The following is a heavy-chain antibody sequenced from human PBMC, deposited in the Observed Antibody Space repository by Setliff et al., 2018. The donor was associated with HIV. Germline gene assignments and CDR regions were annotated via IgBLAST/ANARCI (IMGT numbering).Heavy chain of an antibody. Sequence: SETLSLTCTVSGGSISSGGYYWSWIRQHPGKGLEWIGYIYYSGSTYYNPSLKSRVTISVDTSKDQFSLKLGSVTAADTAVYFCARVPYRSAWFSGGHDAFDIWGQGTMVTVSS. J-gene: IGHJ3*02. D-gene: IGHD6-19*01. V-gene: IGHV4-31*03. CDR2: IYYSGST. CDR1: GGSISSGGYY. CDR3: ARVPYRSAWFSGGHDAFDI.